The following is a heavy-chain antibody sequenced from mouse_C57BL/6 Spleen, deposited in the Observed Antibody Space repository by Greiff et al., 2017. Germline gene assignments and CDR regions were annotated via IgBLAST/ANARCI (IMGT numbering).Heavy chain of an antibody. CDR1: GFTFSSYA. D-gene: IGHD2-4*01. CDR2: ISSGGDYI. V-gene: IGHV5-9-1*02. J-gene: IGHJ3*01. Sequence: LVESGEGLVKPGGSLKLSCAASGFTFSSYAMSWVRQTPEKRLEWVAYISSGGDYIYYADTVKGRFTISRDNARNTLYLQMSSLKSEDTAMYYCTRDRDYDYDVGFAYWGQGTLVTVSA. CDR3: TRDRDYDYDVGFAY.